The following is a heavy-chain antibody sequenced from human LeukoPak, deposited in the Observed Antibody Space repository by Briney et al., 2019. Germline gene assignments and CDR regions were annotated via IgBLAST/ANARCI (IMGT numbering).Heavy chain of an antibody. CDR1: GFTFSNYA. CDR2: ITGSDGGT. J-gene: IGHJ4*02. CDR3: AKGEYDSSLGFWF. V-gene: IGHV3-23*01. D-gene: IGHD3-22*01. Sequence: PGGSLRLSCAASGFTFSNYAMSWVRQAPGKGLEWVSAITGSDGGTYYADSVKGRFTISRDNSKNTLYLQMNSLRVDDTAVYFCAKGEYDSSLGFWFWGQGTLVTVSS.